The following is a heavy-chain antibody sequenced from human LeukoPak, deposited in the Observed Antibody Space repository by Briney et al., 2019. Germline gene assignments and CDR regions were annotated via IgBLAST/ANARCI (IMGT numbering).Heavy chain of an antibody. Sequence: GASVKVSCKASGYTFTSYDINWVRQATGQGLEWMGWMNPNSGNTGYAQKFQGRVTITRSTSISTAYMELSSLRSEDTAVYYCARNGDPWDYYYYYMDVWGKGTTVTVSS. CDR3: ARNGDPWDYYYYYMDV. CDR1: GYTFTSYD. D-gene: IGHD4-17*01. CDR2: MNPNSGNT. J-gene: IGHJ6*03. V-gene: IGHV1-8*03.